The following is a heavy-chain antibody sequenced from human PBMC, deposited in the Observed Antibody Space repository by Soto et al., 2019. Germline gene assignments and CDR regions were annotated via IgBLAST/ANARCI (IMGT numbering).Heavy chain of an antibody. V-gene: IGHV3-11*06. CDR3: VRGGGGGLFEH. J-gene: IGHJ4*02. D-gene: IGHD2-21*01. Sequence: GGSLRLSCPTSGFPFSDYYLSCIRQAPGKGLEWLSHISPKSTYRNYADSVKGRFTISRDNTKSSLFLQMNSLGVEDTAVYYCVRGGGGGLFEHWGQGVLVTVSS. CDR2: ISPKSTYR. CDR1: GFPFSDYY.